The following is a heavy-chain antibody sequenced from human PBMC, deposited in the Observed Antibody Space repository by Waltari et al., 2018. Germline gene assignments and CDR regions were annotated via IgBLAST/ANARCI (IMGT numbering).Heavy chain of an antibody. J-gene: IGHJ3*02. D-gene: IGHD3-10*01. CDR1: GGSISSGGYY. V-gene: IGHV4-31*03. CDR2: IYYSGST. CDR3: ARERMYYYGSGSPADDAFDI. Sequence: QVQLQESGPGLVKPSQTLSLTYTVSGGSISSGGYYWSWIRQHPGKGLEWIGYIYYSGSTYYNPSLKSRVTISVDTSKNQFSLKLSSVTAADTAVYYCARERMYYYGSGSPADDAFDIWGQGTMVTVSS.